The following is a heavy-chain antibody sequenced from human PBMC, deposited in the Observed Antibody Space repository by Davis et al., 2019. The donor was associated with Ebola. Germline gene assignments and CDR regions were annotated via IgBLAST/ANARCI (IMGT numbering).Heavy chain of an antibody. J-gene: IGHJ6*04. CDR2: ISYSGGST. V-gene: IGHV3-23*01. CDR3: ARVNAVYGMDV. Sequence: GGSLRLSCSDSGFTFSSYDMHWVRQAPGQGLEWVSTISYSGGSTYYADSVKGRFTISRDNSKNTLYLQMNSLRAEDTAVYYCARVNAVYGMDVWGKGTTVTVSS. CDR1: GFTFSSYD.